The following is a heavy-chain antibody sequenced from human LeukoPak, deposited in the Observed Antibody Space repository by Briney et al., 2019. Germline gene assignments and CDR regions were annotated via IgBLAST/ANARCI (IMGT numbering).Heavy chain of an antibody. J-gene: IGHJ6*02. D-gene: IGHD2-15*01. CDR3: AIGYCSGGSCYDYYYYYGMDV. Sequence: SETLSLTCAVYGGSFSGYYWSWIRQPPGKGLEWIWEINHSGSTNYNPSLKSRVTISVDTSKNQFSLKLSSVTAADTAVYYCAIGYCSGGSCYDYYYYYGMDVWGQGTTVTVSS. CDR2: INHSGST. V-gene: IGHV4-34*01. CDR1: GGSFSGYY.